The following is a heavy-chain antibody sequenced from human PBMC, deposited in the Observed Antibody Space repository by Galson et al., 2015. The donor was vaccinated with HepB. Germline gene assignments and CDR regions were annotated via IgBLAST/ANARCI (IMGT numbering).Heavy chain of an antibody. Sequence: SLRLSCAASGFTFSSYGMHWVRQAPGKGLEWVAVISYDGSNKYYADSVKGRFTISRDNSKNTLYLQMNSLRAEDTAVYYCANGYVWGSYRYQEAIFDFDYWGQGTLVTVSS. V-gene: IGHV3-30*18. CDR1: GFTFSSYG. J-gene: IGHJ4*02. CDR2: ISYDGSNK. CDR3: ANGYVWGSYRYQEAIFDFDY. D-gene: IGHD3-16*02.